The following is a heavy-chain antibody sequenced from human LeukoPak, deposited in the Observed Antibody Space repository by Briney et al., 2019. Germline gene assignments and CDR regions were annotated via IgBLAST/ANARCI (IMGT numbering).Heavy chain of an antibody. CDR2: IYSGGST. CDR3: AKAFPRYCSSTSCPVYYFDY. Sequence: GGSLRLSCAASGFTVSSNYMNWVRQAPGKGLEWVSVIYSGGSTYSADSVKGRFTISRDNSKNTLYLQMNSLRAEDTAVYYCAKAFPRYCSSTSCPVYYFDYWGQGTLVTVSS. V-gene: IGHV3-66*01. CDR1: GFTVSSNY. J-gene: IGHJ4*02. D-gene: IGHD2-2*01.